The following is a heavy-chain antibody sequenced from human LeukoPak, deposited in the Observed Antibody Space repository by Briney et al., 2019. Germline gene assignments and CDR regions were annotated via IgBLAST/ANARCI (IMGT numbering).Heavy chain of an antibody. J-gene: IGHJ6*03. D-gene: IGHD3-10*01. Sequence: PSETLSLTCAAYGGSFSGYYWSWIRQPPGKGLEWIGETNHSGSTNYNPSLKSRVTISVDTSKNQFSLKLSSVTAADTAVYYCARGPGGSLSYYMDVWAKGTTVTVSS. CDR2: TNHSGST. CDR3: ARGPGGSLSYYMDV. CDR1: GGSFSGYY. V-gene: IGHV4-34*01.